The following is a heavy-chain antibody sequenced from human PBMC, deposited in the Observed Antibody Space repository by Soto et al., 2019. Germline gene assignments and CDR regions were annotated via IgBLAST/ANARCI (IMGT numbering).Heavy chain of an antibody. V-gene: IGHV3-7*01. CDR1: GFTFSKFW. CDR2: IKEDGGEK. CDR3: TRGITSDN. D-gene: IGHD3-10*01. Sequence: GGSLRLSCAASGFTFSKFWMTWARQAPGKGLEWVANIKEDGGEKHYVDSVEGRFTISRDNAKNSLYLQMNSLRAEDTAVYYCTRGITSDNWGQGTLVTVSS. J-gene: IGHJ4*02.